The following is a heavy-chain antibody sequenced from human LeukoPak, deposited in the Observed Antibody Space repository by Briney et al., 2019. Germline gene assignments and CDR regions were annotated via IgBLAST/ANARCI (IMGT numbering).Heavy chain of an antibody. CDR3: ARETGDWSFDY. D-gene: IGHD7-27*01. V-gene: IGHV1-69*13. Sequence: SVKVSCNASGGTFSSDAISWVRQAPGQGLEWMGGIIPIFGTANYAQKFQGRVTITADESTSTAYMELSSLRSEDTAVYYCARETGDWSFDYWGQGTLVTVSS. CDR2: IIPIFGTA. J-gene: IGHJ4*02. CDR1: GGTFSSDA.